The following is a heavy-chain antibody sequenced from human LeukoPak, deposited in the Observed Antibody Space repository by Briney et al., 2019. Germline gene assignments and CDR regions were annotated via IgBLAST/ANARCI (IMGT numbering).Heavy chain of an antibody. D-gene: IGHD1-26*01. J-gene: IGHJ5*02. V-gene: IGHV4-34*01. CDR3: AREKYSGSPFKYNWFDP. CDR1: GGSFSGYY. Sequence: SETLSLTCAVYGGSFSGYYWSWIRQPPGKGLEWIGEINHSGSTNYNPSLKSRVTISVDTSKNQFSLKLSSVTAADTAVYYCAREKYSGSPFKYNWFDPWGQGTLVTVSS. CDR2: INHSGST.